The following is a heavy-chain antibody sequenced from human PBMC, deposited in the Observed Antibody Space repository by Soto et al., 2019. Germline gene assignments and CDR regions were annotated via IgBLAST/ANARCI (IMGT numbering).Heavy chain of an antibody. V-gene: IGHV1-58*01. Sequence: VKVSCKASGFTFTSSAVQWVRQARGQRLEWIGWIVVGSGNTNYAQKFQERVTITRDMSTSTAYRELGSLRSEDAAVYYCAAGSTKWLRESYDYYGMEVWAKGATVTVGS. D-gene: IGHD5-12*01. J-gene: IGHJ6*01. CDR2: IVVGSGNT. CDR3: AAGSTKWLRESYDYYGMEV. CDR1: GFTFTSSA.